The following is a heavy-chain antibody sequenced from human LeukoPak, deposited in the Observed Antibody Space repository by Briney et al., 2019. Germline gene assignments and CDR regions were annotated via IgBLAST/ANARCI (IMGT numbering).Heavy chain of an antibody. J-gene: IGHJ6*02. CDR2: ISSSSSYI. Sequence: GGSLRLSCAASGFTFSSYSMNWVRQAPGKGLEWVSSISSSSSYIYYADSVKGRFTISRDNAKNSLYLQMNSLRAEDTAVYYCVRDFVATAPYYGMDVWGQGTTVTVSS. CDR1: GFTFSSYS. V-gene: IGHV3-21*01. D-gene: IGHD5-18*01. CDR3: VRDFVATAPYYGMDV.